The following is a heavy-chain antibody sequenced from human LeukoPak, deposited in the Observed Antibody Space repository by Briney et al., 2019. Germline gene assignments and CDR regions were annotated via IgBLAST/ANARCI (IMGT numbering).Heavy chain of an antibody. CDR1: GYTFTGYY. V-gene: IGHV1-2*02. Sequence: ASVKVSCKASGYTFTGYYMHWVRQAPGQGLEWMGWINPNRGGTNYAQKFQGRVTMTRDTSISTAYMELSRLRSDDTAVYYCARDANYYDSSGYPIYWGQGTLVTVSS. CDR3: ARDANYYDSSGYPIY. D-gene: IGHD3-22*01. CDR2: INPNRGGT. J-gene: IGHJ4*02.